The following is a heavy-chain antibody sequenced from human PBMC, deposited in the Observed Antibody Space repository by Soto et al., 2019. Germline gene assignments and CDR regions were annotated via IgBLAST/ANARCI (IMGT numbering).Heavy chain of an antibody. J-gene: IGHJ5*02. Sequence: LGDSLKISCKGSGYSFTNYWIGWVRQMPGKGLEWMGTIYLGDSDTRYSPSFQGRVTISADKSISAAYLQWGSLKASDTAMYYCARMAAAGTRWFDPWGQGTLVTVSS. V-gene: IGHV5-51*01. CDR3: ARMAAAGTRWFDP. CDR1: GYSFTNYW. CDR2: IYLGDSDT. D-gene: IGHD6-13*01.